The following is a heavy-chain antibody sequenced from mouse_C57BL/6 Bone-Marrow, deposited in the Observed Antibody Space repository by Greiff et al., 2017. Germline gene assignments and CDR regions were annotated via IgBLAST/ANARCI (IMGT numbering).Heavy chain of an antibody. CDR2: IDPSDSYT. CDR3: AVIVLLWYFDV. Sequence: QVQLQQPGAELVRPGTSVKLSCKASGYTFTSYWMHWVKQRPGQGLEWIGVIDPSDSYTNYNQKFKGKATLTVDTSSSTAYMQLSSLTSEDSAVYYCAVIVLLWYFDVWGTGTTVTVSA. CDR1: GYTFTSYW. D-gene: IGHD1-1*01. J-gene: IGHJ1*03. V-gene: IGHV1-59*01.